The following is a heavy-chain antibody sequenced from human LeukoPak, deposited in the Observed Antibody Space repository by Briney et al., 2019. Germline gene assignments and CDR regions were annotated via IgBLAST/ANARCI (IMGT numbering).Heavy chain of an antibody. V-gene: IGHV1-69*13. J-gene: IGHJ4*02. D-gene: IGHD5-18*01. CDR2: IIPIFGTA. Sequence: GASVKVSCKASGVTFSSYAISWVRQAPGQGLEWMGGIIPIFGTANYAQKFQGRVTITADESTSTAYMELSSLRSEDTAVYYCARGGDTAMATSHYWGQGTLVTVSS. CDR1: GVTFSSYA. CDR3: ARGGDTAMATSHY.